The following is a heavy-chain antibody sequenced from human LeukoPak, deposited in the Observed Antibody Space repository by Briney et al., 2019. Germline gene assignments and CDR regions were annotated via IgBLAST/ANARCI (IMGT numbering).Heavy chain of an antibody. D-gene: IGHD5-12*01. J-gene: IGHJ6*03. CDR3: ARVGGYGYYYYYMDV. CDR2: IYHSGSA. Sequence: SETLSLTCAVYGGSFSGYYWAWIRQPPGKGLEWIGSIYHSGSAYYNASLKSRVTISVDTSKNQFSLKVNSLTAADTAVYYCARVGGYGYYYYYMDVWGKGTTVTVSS. CDR1: GGSFSGYY. V-gene: IGHV4-38-2*01.